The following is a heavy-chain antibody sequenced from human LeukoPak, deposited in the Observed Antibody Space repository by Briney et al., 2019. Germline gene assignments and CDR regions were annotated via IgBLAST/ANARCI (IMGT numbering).Heavy chain of an antibody. J-gene: IGHJ4*02. CDR1: GFTFSSEW. CDR2: IKGDGSEE. CDR3: TRVGYIDEGIDY. Sequence: GGSLRLSCAASGFTFSSEWMNWVRQAPGKELEWVAIIKGDGSEEYYVDSVKGRFTISRDNAKNSLYLQMNSLRAEDTAIYYCTRVGYIDEGIDYWGQGTLVTVSS. D-gene: IGHD5-24*01. V-gene: IGHV3-7*04.